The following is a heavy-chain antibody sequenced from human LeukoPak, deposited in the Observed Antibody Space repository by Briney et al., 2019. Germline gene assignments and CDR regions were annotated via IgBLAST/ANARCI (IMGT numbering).Heavy chain of an antibody. D-gene: IGHD3-10*01. J-gene: IGHJ6*02. Sequence: ASVKVSCKASGYTFTSYYMHWVRQAPGQGLEWMGIINPSGGSTSYAQKFQGRVTITRDTSARTAYMELSSLRSEDTAVYYCARDARSGDNSYGMDVWGQGTTVTVSS. CDR3: ARDARSGDNSYGMDV. CDR2: INPSGGST. CDR1: GYTFTSYY. V-gene: IGHV1-46*01.